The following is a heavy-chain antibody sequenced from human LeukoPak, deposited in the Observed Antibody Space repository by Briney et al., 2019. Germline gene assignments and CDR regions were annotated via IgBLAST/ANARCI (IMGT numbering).Heavy chain of an antibody. V-gene: IGHV1-69*05. CDR3: ARGRITMIVPGAFDI. CDR1: GGTFSSYA. CDR2: IIPIFGTA. D-gene: IGHD3-22*01. Sequence: SLKVSCKASGGTFSSYAISWVRQAPGQGLEWMGGIIPIFGTATYAQKFQGRVTITMDESTSTAYMELSSLRSEDTAVYYCARGRITMIVPGAFDIWGQGTMVTVSS. J-gene: IGHJ3*02.